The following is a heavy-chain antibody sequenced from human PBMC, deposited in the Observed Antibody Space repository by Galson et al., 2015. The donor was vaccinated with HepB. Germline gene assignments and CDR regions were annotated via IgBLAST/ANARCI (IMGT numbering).Heavy chain of an antibody. CDR1: GFTLSDAW. J-gene: IGHJ4*01. CDR2: IKSKTDGETT. V-gene: IGHV3-15*01. D-gene: IGHD4-11*01. Sequence: LRLSCAASGFTLSDAWLTWVRQAPGQGPEWVGRIKSKTDGETTDYAAPVNGRLTISRDDSKDTLYLHMDSLKTEDTAVYYCVTDVPYSYGALTYWGQGTLVTVS. CDR3: VTDVPYSYGALTY.